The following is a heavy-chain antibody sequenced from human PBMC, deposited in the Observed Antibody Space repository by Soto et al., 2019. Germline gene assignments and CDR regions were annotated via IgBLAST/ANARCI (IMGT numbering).Heavy chain of an antibody. Sequence: GGSLRLSCAASGFTFSSYAMHWVRQAPGKGLEWVAVISYDGSNKYYADSVKGRFTISRDNSKNTLYLQMNSLRAEDTAVYYFSRDGTAAWGYYYYYYGMDVWGQGTTVTVSS. CDR3: SRDGTAAWGYYYYYYGMDV. J-gene: IGHJ6*02. D-gene: IGHD3-16*01. V-gene: IGHV3-30-3*01. CDR1: GFTFSSYA. CDR2: ISYDGSNK.